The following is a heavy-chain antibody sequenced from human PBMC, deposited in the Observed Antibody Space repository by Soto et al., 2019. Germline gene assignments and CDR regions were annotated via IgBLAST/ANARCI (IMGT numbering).Heavy chain of an antibody. D-gene: IGHD3-22*01. CDR3: ARANYDSSGYYKYFQH. CDR1: GFTFSSYG. CDR2: IWYDGSNQ. Sequence: QVQLVESGGGVVQPGRSLRLSCAASGFTFSSYGMHWVLQAPGKGLEWVAVIWYDGSNQYYADSVNGRFTISRDNSKNTLYLQINSLRAEDTAVYYCARANYDSSGYYKYFQHWGQGTLVTVSS. V-gene: IGHV3-33*01. J-gene: IGHJ1*01.